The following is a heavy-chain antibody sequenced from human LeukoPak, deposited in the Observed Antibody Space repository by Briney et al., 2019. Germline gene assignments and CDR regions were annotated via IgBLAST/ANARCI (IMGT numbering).Heavy chain of an antibody. CDR2: IYSSGST. V-gene: IGHV3-66*01. CDR1: GFTVSSSY. Sequence: PGGSLRLSCAASGFTVSSSYMSWVRQAPGKGLEWVSVIYSSGSTYYADSVKGRFTISRDNSKNTLSLQMNSLRAEDTAVYYCARGGSGWYFDYWGQGTLVTVSS. CDR3: ARGGSGWYFDY. J-gene: IGHJ4*02. D-gene: IGHD6-19*01.